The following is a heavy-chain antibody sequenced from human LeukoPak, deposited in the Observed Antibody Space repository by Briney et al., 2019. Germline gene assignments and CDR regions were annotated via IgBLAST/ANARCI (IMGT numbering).Heavy chain of an antibody. CDR2: ISYSGST. D-gene: IGHD1-1*01. Sequence: PSETLSLTCIVSGGSISSYYWSWIRQPPGKGLEWIGYISYSGSTNYNPSLKSRLTISVDTSKNQLSLKLTSVTAADAAVYYCARCSRGTSVGMDVRGQGTTVTVSS. CDR1: GGSISSYY. V-gene: IGHV4-59*08. CDR3: ARCSRGTSVGMDV. J-gene: IGHJ6*02.